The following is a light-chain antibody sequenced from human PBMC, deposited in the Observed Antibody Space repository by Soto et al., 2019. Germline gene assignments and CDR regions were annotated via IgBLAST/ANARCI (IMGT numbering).Light chain of an antibody. CDR2: EVS. J-gene: IGLJ3*02. CDR1: SSDVGGYNY. Sequence: QSVLTQPASVSGSPGQSITISCTGTSSDVGGYNYVSWYQQHPGKAPKLMIYEVSNRPSGVSNRFSGSKSGNTASLTISGLQAEDESDYYCSSYTRTSTLEVFGGGTKVTVL. CDR3: SSYTRTSTLEV. V-gene: IGLV2-14*01.